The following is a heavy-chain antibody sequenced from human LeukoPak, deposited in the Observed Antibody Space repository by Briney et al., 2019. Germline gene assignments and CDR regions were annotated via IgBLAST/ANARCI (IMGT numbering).Heavy chain of an antibody. D-gene: IGHD1-26*01. CDR3: ASFFSIVGANDDY. Sequence: GASVKVSCKASGYTFTGYFMHWVRQAPGQGLEWMGGIIPIFGTANYAQKFQGRVTITADESTSTAYMKLSSLRSEDTAVYYCASFFSIVGANDDYWGQGTLVTVSS. CDR2: IIPIFGTA. J-gene: IGHJ4*02. CDR1: GYTFTGYF. V-gene: IGHV1-69*13.